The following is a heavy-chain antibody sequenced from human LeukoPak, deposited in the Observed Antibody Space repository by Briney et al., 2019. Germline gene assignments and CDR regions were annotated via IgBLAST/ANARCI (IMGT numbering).Heavy chain of an antibody. J-gene: IGHJ4*02. CDR2: ISGSGGST. V-gene: IGHV3-23*01. CDR3: AKDAVMYYDFWSGYYFSSYYFDY. Sequence: PGGSPRLSCAASGFTFSSYAMSWVRQAPGKGLEWVSAISGSGGSTYYADSVKGRFTISRDNSKNTLYLQMNSLRAEDTAVYYCAKDAVMYYDFWSGYYFSSYYFDYWGQGTLVTVSS. CDR1: GFTFSSYA. D-gene: IGHD3-3*01.